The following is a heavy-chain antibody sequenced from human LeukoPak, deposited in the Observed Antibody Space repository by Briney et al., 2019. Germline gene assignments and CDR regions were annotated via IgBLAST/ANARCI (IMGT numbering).Heavy chain of an antibody. D-gene: IGHD3-22*01. Sequence: GGSLRLSCAASGFTFDDYAMRWVRQAPGKGLEWVSGISWNRGSIGYADSVKGRFTISRDNAKNSLYLQMNSLRAEDTALYYCAKDQSYASSGYDYWGQGTLVTVSS. J-gene: IGHJ4*02. CDR3: AKDQSYASSGYDY. CDR1: GFTFDDYA. V-gene: IGHV3-9*01. CDR2: ISWNRGSI.